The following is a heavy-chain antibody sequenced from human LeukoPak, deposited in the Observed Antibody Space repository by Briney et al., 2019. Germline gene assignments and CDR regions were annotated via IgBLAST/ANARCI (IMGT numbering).Heavy chain of an antibody. J-gene: IGHJ4*02. D-gene: IGHD3-10*01. CDR1: GFTFDDYT. V-gene: IGHV3-43*01. Sequence: GGSLRLSCAASGFTFDDYTMHWVRQAPGMGLEWVSLITWDGGSTYYADSVKGRFTISRDNSKNSLYLQMNSLRTEDTALYYCAKGKNTGSYLSHVDYWGQGTLVTVSS. CDR3: AKGKNTGSYLSHVDY. CDR2: ITWDGGST.